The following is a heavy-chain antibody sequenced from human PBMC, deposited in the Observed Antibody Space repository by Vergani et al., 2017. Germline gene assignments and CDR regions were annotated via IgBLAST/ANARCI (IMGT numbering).Heavy chain of an antibody. D-gene: IGHD6-13*01. CDR2: IRYDGSNT. CDR1: GFTFSNYG. Sequence: QVQLVESGGGVVQPGGSLRLSCGASGFTFSNYGMHWVRQAPGKGLEWVTFIRYDGSNTYYADSVKGRFTISRDNSKNTLFLQMNSLRPEDTAVYYCARFGSSSWGRWYGMDVWGQGTTVTVSS. J-gene: IGHJ6*02. CDR3: ARFGSSSWGRWYGMDV. V-gene: IGHV3-30*02.